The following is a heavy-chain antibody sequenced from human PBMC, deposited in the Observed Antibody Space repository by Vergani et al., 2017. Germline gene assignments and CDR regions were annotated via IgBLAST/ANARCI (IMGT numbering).Heavy chain of an antibody. J-gene: IGHJ4*02. CDR2: IKSKTDGGTT. CDR1: GFTFSNAW. CDR3: TTDLGLVGATGFDY. Sequence: EVQLVESGGGLVKPGGSFRLSCAASGFTFSNAWMSWVRQAPGKGLEWVGRIKSKTDGGTTDYAAPVKGRFTISRDDSKNTLYLQMNSLKTEDTALYYCTTDLGLVGATGFDYWGQGTLVTVSS. V-gene: IGHV3-15*01. D-gene: IGHD1-26*01.